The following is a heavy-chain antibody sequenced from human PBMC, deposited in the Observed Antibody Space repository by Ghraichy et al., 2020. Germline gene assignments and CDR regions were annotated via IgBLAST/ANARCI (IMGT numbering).Heavy chain of an antibody. V-gene: IGHV3-7*01. J-gene: IGHJ4*02. CDR3: ARSTVTTSDRFGFGY. CDR2: IKQDGSEK. D-gene: IGHD4-11*01. CDR1: GFTFSSYW. Sequence: GGSLRLSCAASGFTFSSYWMSWVRQAPGKGLEWVANIKQDGSEKYYVDSVKGRFTISRDNAKNSLYLQMNSLRAEDTAVYYCARSTVTTSDRFGFGYWGQGTLVTVSS.